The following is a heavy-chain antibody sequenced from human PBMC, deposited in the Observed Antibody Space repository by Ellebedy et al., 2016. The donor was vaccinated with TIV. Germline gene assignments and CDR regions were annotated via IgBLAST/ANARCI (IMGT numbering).Heavy chain of an antibody. J-gene: IGHJ4*02. Sequence: MPGGSLRLSCTVSGGSISNYYWNWIRQPAGKGLEWTGRIYTSGNTNYNPSLKSRVTMSVDTSKSQFSLKLNSVTAADTAVYYCARGGYSYGTTFDYWGQGTLVTVSS. CDR2: IYTSGNT. D-gene: IGHD5-18*01. V-gene: IGHV4-4*07. CDR3: ARGGYSYGTTFDY. CDR1: GGSISNYY.